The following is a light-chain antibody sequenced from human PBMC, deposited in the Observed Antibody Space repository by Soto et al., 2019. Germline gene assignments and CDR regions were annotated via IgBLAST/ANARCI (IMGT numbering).Light chain of an antibody. V-gene: IGLV2-23*01. CDR1: SSTVGGFNV. J-gene: IGLJ1*01. CDR2: EGI. Sequence: QSALTQPASVSGSPGQSIPISCTGTSSTVGGFNVVSWYQQHPGKAPKVIIYEGIKRPSGVSNRFSGSNSGSTASLTISGLQAEDEADYYCCSYVGATTYVFGTGTKVTVL. CDR3: CSYVGATTYV.